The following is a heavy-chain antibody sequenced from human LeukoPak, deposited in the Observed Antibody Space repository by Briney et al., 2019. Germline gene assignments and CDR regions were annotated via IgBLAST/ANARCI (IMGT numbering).Heavy chain of an antibody. J-gene: IGHJ4*02. CDR1: GGSISTSDYH. CDR3: TRYPSGRSDY. CDR2: IYYTGNT. V-gene: IGHV4-39*01. D-gene: IGHD6-19*01. Sequence: SETLPLTCIVSGGSISTSDYHWGWIRQPPGRGLEWIGTIYYTGNTYYNPSLKSRVTISMDTSKNQFSLKVTSVTAADTAVYYCTRYPSGRSDYWGQGTLVTVS.